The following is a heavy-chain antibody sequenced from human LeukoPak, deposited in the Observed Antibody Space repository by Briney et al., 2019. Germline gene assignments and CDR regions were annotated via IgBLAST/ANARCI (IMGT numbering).Heavy chain of an antibody. D-gene: IGHD3-10*01. CDR3: AXXPYSEYGSGRPPFMDV. CDR1: GFTVSSYA. Sequence: GGSLRLSCAASGFTVSSYAMSWVRQAPGKGLEWVSTISEGGGRTYYADSVKGRFTISRDNSKNTLYLEINSLRAEDTAVYHCAXXPYSEYGSGRPPFMDVWGQGTTVAISS. J-gene: IGHJ6*02. V-gene: IGHV3-23*01. CDR2: ISEGGGRT.